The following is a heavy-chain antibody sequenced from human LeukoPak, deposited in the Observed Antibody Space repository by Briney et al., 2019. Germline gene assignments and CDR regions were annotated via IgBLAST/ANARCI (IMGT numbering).Heavy chain of an antibody. V-gene: IGHV3-66*01. CDR1: GFTVSSNY. CDR2: IYSGGST. Sequence: PGGSLRPSCAASGFTVSSNYMSWVRQAPGKGLEWVSVIYSGGSTYYADSVKGRFTISRDNSKNTLYLQMNSLRAEDTAVYYCARGRDGYNLGYWGQGTLVTVFS. CDR3: ARGRDGYNLGY. D-gene: IGHD5-12*01. J-gene: IGHJ4*02.